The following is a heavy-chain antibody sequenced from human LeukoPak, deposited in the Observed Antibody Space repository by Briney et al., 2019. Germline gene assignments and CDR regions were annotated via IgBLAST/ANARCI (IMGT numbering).Heavy chain of an antibody. CDR1: GFTFSTYG. Sequence: GGSLRLSCAVSGFTFSTYGILWVRQAPGKGLEWVAFIRYDGTNKWYANSVKGRFTISRDNSKNMLYLQMNSLRAEDTAVYHCAKDRDYGDYPSAYYYYMDVWGKGTTVTVSS. CDR3: AKDRDYGDYPSAYYYYMDV. V-gene: IGHV3-30*02. CDR2: IRYDGTNK. J-gene: IGHJ6*03. D-gene: IGHD4-17*01.